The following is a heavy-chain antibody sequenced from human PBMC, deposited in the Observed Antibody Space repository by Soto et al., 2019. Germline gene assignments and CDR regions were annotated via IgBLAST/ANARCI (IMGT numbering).Heavy chain of an antibody. V-gene: IGHV4-30-4*01. Sequence: QFQLQESGPGLVKPSQTLSLTCSVSGGSVKTYGYYWTWMRQPPGKHLEWIGSMYYSGDIYHNPPLKSRITISVDRSESHFSPRLTSVTAADAAVYFCCGNYDSSFDYWGQGILVAVSS. D-gene: IGHD3-22*01. J-gene: IGHJ4*02. CDR2: MYYSGDI. CDR3: CGNYDSSFDY. CDR1: GGSVKTYGYY.